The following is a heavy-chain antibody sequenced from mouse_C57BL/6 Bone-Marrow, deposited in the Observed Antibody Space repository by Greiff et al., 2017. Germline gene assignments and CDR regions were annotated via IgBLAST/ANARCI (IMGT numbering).Heavy chain of an antibody. D-gene: IGHD1-1*01. CDR2: IDPSDSYT. CDR1: GYTFTSYW. CDR3: ARDNYGRSYWYFDV. Sequence: QVHVKQPGAELVMPGASVKLSCKASGYTFTSYWMHWVKQRPGQGLEWIGEIDPSDSYTNYNQKFKGKSTLTVDKSSSTAYMQLSSLTSEDSAVYYCARDNYGRSYWYFDVWGTGTTVTVSS. V-gene: IGHV1-69*01. J-gene: IGHJ1*03.